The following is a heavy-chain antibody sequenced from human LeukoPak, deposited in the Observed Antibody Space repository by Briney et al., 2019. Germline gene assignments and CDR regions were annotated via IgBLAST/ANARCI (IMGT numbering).Heavy chain of an antibody. V-gene: IGHV3-23*01. CDR2: ISGSGGST. J-gene: IGHJ4*02. D-gene: IGHD3-9*01. CDR3: ARDNVLRYFDWFYTWDY. Sequence: GGSLRLSCAASGFTFSNYAMNWVRQAPGKGLEWVSAISGSGGSTYYADSVKGRFTISRDNSKNTLYLQMNSLRAEDTAVYYCARDNVLRYFDWFYTWDYWGQGTLVAVSS. CDR1: GFTFSNYA.